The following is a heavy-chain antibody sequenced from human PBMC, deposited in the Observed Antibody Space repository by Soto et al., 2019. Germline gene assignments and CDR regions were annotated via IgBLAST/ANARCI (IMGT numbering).Heavy chain of an antibody. Sequence: EVQLVQSGGCLVQPGRSLRLSCAATGFAFDEYVMHWVRQATGKGLDWVGSNGWHGASIDYADSVKVRLTISRDNAKNSLFLQMNSLSTEDTALYFCAKSRVVPYFDRWGQGTLVTVSS. D-gene: IGHD2-2*01. CDR2: NGWHGASI. J-gene: IGHJ4*02. V-gene: IGHV3-9*01. CDR3: AKSRVVPYFDR. CDR1: GFAFDEYV.